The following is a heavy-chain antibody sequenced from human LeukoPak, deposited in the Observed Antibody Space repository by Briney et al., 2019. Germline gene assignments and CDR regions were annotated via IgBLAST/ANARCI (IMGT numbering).Heavy chain of an antibody. D-gene: IGHD2-2*01. V-gene: IGHV3-23*01. CDR2: ISGSSGST. J-gene: IGHJ6*03. CDR1: GFTFSSYA. Sequence: GGSLRLSCAASGFTFSSYAMSWVRQAPGKGLEWVSAISGSSGSTYYADSVKGRFTISRDNSKNTLYLQMNSLRAEDTAVYYCAKTLGYCSSTSCSRPYMDVWGKGTTVTVSS. CDR3: AKTLGYCSSTSCSRPYMDV.